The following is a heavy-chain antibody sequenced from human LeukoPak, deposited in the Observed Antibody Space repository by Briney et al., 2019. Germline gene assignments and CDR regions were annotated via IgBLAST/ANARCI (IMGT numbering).Heavy chain of an antibody. CDR2: VSGSGGST. J-gene: IGHJ4*02. CDR1: GFTFSNYG. D-gene: IGHD3-10*01. Sequence: PGGSLRLSCAASGFTFSNYGMDWVRQAPGKGLEWVSAVSGSGGSTYYADSVKGRFTISRDNSKHTLYLQMNSLRAEDTAVYYCAKDLGYYYGSGSYFDYWGQGTLVTVSS. V-gene: IGHV3-23*01. CDR3: AKDLGYYYGSGSYFDY.